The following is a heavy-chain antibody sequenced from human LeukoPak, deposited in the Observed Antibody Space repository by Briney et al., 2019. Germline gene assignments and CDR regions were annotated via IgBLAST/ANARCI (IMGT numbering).Heavy chain of an antibody. D-gene: IGHD3-10*01. CDR3: ARASTYYYGSGRPADAFDI. CDR2: ISSSGSTI. Sequence: GSLRLSCAASGFTFSSYSMNWVRQAPGKGLEWVSYISSSGSTIYYADSVKGRFTISRDNAKNSLYLQMNSLRAEDTAVYYCARASTYYYGSGRPADAFDIWGQGTMVTVSS. CDR1: GFTFSSYS. V-gene: IGHV3-48*04. J-gene: IGHJ3*02.